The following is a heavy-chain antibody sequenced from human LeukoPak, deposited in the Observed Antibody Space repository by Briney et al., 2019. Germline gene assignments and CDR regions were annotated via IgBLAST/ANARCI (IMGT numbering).Heavy chain of an antibody. CDR2: ISYDGSNK. Sequence: PGGSLRLSCAASGFTLSSYAMHWVRQAPGKGPEWVAVISYDGSNKYYADSVKGRFTISRDNSKNTLYLQMNSLRAEDTAVYYCAREVRYSSGWFHYWGQGTLVTVSS. CDR1: GFTLSSYA. CDR3: AREVRYSSGWFHY. J-gene: IGHJ4*02. D-gene: IGHD6-19*01. V-gene: IGHV3-30-3*01.